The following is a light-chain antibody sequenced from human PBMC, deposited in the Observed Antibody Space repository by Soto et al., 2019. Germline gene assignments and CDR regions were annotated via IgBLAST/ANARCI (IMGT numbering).Light chain of an antibody. V-gene: IGKV3D-15*01. J-gene: IGKJ4*01. CDR3: QQYDKWPLT. Sequence: EIMLTQSPATLSLSPGERATLSCRASQSVSSNLAWYQQKPGQAPRLLIYGASTRATGIPTRFSGGGSGTDFTLTISSLQSEDFGLYFCQQYDKWPLTFGGGTKVDIK. CDR2: GAS. CDR1: QSVSSN.